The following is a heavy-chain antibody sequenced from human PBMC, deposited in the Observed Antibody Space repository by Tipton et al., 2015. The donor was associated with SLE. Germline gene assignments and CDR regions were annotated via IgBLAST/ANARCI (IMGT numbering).Heavy chain of an antibody. Sequence: LRLSCTVSGGSISSSSYYLGWIRQPPGKVLEWIGSIYYSGGTYYNPSLKSRVTISVDTSKNQFSLKLSSVTAADTAVYYCARLFIAAAGTFDYWGQGTLVTVSS. CDR2: IYYSGGT. CDR1: GGSISSSSYY. CDR3: ARLFIAAAGTFDY. V-gene: IGHV4-39*07. D-gene: IGHD6-13*01. J-gene: IGHJ4*02.